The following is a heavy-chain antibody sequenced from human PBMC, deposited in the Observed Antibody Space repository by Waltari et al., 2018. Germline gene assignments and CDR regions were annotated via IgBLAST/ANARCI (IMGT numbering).Heavy chain of an antibody. V-gene: IGHV3-74*01. CDR2: NHDDGISA. Sequence: EVQLVEAGGDLVQPGGSLRLSCVASGFPFSSYRVHWVRQVPGKVLVWGSRNHDDGISATYAESVKGRFTISRDNAKNTLYLQMNSLRAEDTAVYYCATLIQLWPSPFDYWGPGTLVTVSS. CDR3: ATLIQLWPSPFDY. D-gene: IGHD1-1*01. CDR1: GFPFSSYR. J-gene: IGHJ4*02.